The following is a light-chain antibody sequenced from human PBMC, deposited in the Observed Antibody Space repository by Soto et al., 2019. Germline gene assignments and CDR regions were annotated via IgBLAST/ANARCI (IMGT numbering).Light chain of an antibody. V-gene: IGLV1-40*01. CDR2: GNS. Sequence: QSALTQPPSVSGAPGRRVTISCTGSSSNIGAGYDVHWYQQLPGTAPKLLIYGNSNRPSGVPDRFSGSKSGTSASLAITGLQAEDEADYYCQSYDISLSGWVFGGGTKLTVL. J-gene: IGLJ2*01. CDR3: QSYDISLSGWV. CDR1: SSNIGAGYD.